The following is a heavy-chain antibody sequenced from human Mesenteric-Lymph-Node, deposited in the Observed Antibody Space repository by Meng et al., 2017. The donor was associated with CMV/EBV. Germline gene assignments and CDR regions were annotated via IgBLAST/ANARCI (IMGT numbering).Heavy chain of an antibody. CDR1: GFTFSSYW. J-gene: IGHJ5*02. CDR2: ISPDGTAT. CDR3: VRSSDL. V-gene: IGHV3-74*01. Sequence: ESLTLSCAASGFTFSSYWMHWVRQTPGTGLVWVSPISPDGTATFYAESVKGRFTVSRDNAKNTLYLQMNSLRAEDTAVYFCVRSSDLWGQGTLVTVSS.